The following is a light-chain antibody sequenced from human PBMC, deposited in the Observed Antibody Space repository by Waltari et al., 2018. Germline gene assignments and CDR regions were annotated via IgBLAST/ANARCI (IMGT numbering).Light chain of an antibody. Sequence: SVALGQTVRITCQGDSLRSYYASWYQQKPGQAPVLVIYGKNNRPSGIPDRFSGSSSGNTASLTITGAQAEDEADYYCNSRDSSGVVFGGGTKLTVL. CDR3: NSRDSSGVV. V-gene: IGLV3-19*01. CDR1: SLRSYY. CDR2: GKN. J-gene: IGLJ2*01.